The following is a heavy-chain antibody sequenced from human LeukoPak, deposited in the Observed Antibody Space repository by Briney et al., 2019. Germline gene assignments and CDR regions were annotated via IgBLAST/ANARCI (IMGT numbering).Heavy chain of an antibody. CDR2: ISGSGGST. J-gene: IGHJ4*02. Sequence: GGSLRLPCAASGFTFSSYAMSWVRQAPGKGLEWVSAISGSGGSTYYADSVKGRFTISRDNSKNTLYLQMNSLRAEDTAVYYCAKDSSGWYRYFDYWGQGTLVTVSS. D-gene: IGHD6-19*01. V-gene: IGHV3-23*01. CDR1: GFTFSSYA. CDR3: AKDSSGWYRYFDY.